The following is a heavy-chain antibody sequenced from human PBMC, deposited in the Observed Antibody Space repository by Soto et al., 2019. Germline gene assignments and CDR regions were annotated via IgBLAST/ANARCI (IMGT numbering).Heavy chain of an antibody. V-gene: IGHV1-18*01. J-gene: IGHJ3*02. CDR1: GYTFTSYG. Sequence: ASVKVSCKASGYTFTSYGISWVRQVPGQGLEWMGWISAYNGNTNYAQKLQGRVTMTTDTSTSTAYMKLRSLRSDDTAVYYCARGSSTSPNDAFDIWGQGTMVTVSS. D-gene: IGHD2-2*01. CDR2: ISAYNGNT. CDR3: ARGSSTSPNDAFDI.